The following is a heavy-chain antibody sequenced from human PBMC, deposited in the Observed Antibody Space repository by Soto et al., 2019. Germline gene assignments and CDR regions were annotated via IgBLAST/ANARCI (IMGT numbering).Heavy chain of an antibody. V-gene: IGHV5-10-1*01. CDR2: IDPSDSYT. CDR3: ARRRFAAAGTPFDY. Sequence: EVQLVQSGAEVKKPGESLRISCKGSGYSFTSYWISWVRQMPGKGLEWMGRIDPSDSYTNYSLSFQGHVTISADKSSSTACLQGSSLKASDTAMYYCARRRFAAAGTPFDYWGQGTLVTVSS. CDR1: GYSFTSYW. D-gene: IGHD6-13*01. J-gene: IGHJ4*02.